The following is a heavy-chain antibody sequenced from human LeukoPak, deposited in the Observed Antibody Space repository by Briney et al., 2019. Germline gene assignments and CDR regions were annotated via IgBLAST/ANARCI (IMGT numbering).Heavy chain of an antibody. D-gene: IGHD6-13*01. CDR1: GGSISSYY. CDR2: IYYSGST. J-gene: IGHJ6*02. Sequence: PSETLSLTCTVSGGSISSYYWSWIRQPPGKGLEWIGYIYYSGSTNYNPSLKSRVTISVDTSKNQFSLKLSSVAAADTAVYYCARAHYSSSWYSYYYYYGMDVWGQGTTVTVSS. V-gene: IGHV4-59*01. CDR3: ARAHYSSSWYSYYYYYGMDV.